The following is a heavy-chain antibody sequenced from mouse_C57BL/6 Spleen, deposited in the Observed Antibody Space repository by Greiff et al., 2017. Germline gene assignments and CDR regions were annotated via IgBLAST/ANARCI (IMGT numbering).Heavy chain of an antibody. CDR2: INPSNGGT. CDR1: GYTFTSYW. D-gene: IGHD1-1*01. CDR3: ARVCYYGSSQDYFDY. Sequence: QVHVKQPGTELVKPGASVKLSCKASGYTFTSYWMHWVKQRPGQGLEWIGNINPSNGGTNYNEKFKSKATLTVDKSSSTAYMQLSSLTSEDSAVYYCARVCYYGSSQDYFDYGGQGTTLTVSS. J-gene: IGHJ2*01. V-gene: IGHV1-53*01.